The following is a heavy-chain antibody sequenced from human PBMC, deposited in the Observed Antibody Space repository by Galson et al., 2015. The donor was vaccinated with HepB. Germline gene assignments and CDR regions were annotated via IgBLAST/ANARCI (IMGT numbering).Heavy chain of an antibody. V-gene: IGHV3-49*03. CDR3: TRDGYDDWSGDPIYFDY. Sequence: SLRLSCATSGFTFDNYAMNWFRQAPGKGLEWIGFIRSKTFGGATEYAASVKGRFTISRDDSKSVAYLQMNSLKVEDTALYFCTRDGYDDWSGDPIYFDYWGQGTLVTVSS. CDR2: IRSKTFGGAT. CDR1: GFTFDNYA. D-gene: IGHD3-3*01. J-gene: IGHJ4*02.